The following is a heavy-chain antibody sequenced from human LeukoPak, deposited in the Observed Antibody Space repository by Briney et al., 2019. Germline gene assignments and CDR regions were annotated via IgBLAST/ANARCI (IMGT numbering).Heavy chain of an antibody. CDR3: AKDNYGDYDLQYYFDY. CDR1: GFTFDDYA. Sequence: GGSLRLSCAASGFTFDDYAMHWVRQAPGKGLEWVSGISWNSGSIGYADSVKGRFTISRDNAKNSLYLQMNSLRAEDTALYYCAKDNYGDYDLQYYFDYWGQGTLVTVSS. CDR2: ISWNSGSI. V-gene: IGHV3-9*01. D-gene: IGHD4-17*01. J-gene: IGHJ4*02.